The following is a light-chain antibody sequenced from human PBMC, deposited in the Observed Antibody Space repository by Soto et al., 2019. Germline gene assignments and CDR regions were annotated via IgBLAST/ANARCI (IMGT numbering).Light chain of an antibody. Sequence: EIVLTQSPGTLSLSPGEKATLSCRASQFLNRSYLAWYQQTPGQAPSLLIYGASSRATGIPDRFSGSGSGTDFTLTISRLEPEDFAVFYCQQYGSSPYTFGQGTKLE. CDR2: GAS. V-gene: IGKV3-20*01. CDR3: QQYGSSPYT. CDR1: QFLNRSY. J-gene: IGKJ2*01.